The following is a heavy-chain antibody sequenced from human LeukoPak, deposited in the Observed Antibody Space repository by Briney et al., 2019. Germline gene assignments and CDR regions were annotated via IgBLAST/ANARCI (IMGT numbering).Heavy chain of an antibody. V-gene: IGHV4-39*07. CDR1: GGSISSSSYY. D-gene: IGHD1-26*01. Sequence: SETLSLTCTVSGGSISSSSYYWGWIRQPPGKGLEWIGSIYYSGSTYYNPSLKSRVTISVDTSKNQFSLKLSSVTAADTAVYYCAKVRTPLRIVGATSGGGGEFDYWGQGTLVTVSS. J-gene: IGHJ4*02. CDR3: AKVRTPLRIVGATSGGGGEFDY. CDR2: IYYSGST.